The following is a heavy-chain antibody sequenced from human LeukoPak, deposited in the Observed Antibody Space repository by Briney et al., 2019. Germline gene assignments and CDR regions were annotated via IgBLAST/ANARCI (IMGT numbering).Heavy chain of an antibody. D-gene: IGHD4-17*01. CDR2: IYPSDSDT. CDR3: AVTHYGDNGYNFDY. J-gene: IGHJ4*02. CDR1: GYSFTNYW. Sequence: GESLKISCKGFGYSFTNYWIGWVRQMPGKGLEWMGIIYPSDSDTKYSPSFQGQVTISADKSISIAYLQWSSLKASDTAMYYCAVTHYGDNGYNFDYWGQGTLVTVSS. V-gene: IGHV5-51*01.